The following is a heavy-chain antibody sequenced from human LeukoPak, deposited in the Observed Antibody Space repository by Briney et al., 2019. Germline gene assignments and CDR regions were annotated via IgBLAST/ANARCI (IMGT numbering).Heavy chain of an antibody. CDR1: GFLVNRNY. J-gene: IGHJ4*02. Sequence: GGSLRLSCEASGFLVNRNYMNWIRQAPGKGLEWVSVIYDGGSRYYADYVKGRFTISRDTSKNTVYLERNGLPVADTAAYYCPNGSPAYYFESWGQGTLVTVSA. CDR3: PNGSPAYYFES. CDR2: IYDGGSR. V-gene: IGHV3-53*01.